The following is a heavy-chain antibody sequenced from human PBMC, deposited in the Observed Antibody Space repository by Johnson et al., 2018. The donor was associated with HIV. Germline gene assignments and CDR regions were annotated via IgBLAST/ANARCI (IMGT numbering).Heavy chain of an antibody. J-gene: IGHJ3*02. Sequence: VQLVESGGGLVQPGGSLRLSCAASGFTFSSYAMSWVRQAPGKGLEWVSGISGSGGSTYYADSVKGRFTISRDNSKNTVYLQMNSLRAEDTAVYYCARDYREANAFDIWGQGTMVTVSS. CDR2: ISGSGGST. D-gene: IGHD1-26*01. V-gene: IGHV3-23*04. CDR3: ARDYREANAFDI. CDR1: GFTFSSYA.